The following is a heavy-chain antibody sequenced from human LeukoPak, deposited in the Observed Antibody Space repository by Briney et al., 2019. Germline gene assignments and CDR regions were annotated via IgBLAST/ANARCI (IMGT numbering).Heavy chain of an antibody. CDR2: IWYDGSNK. Sequence: PGRSLRLPCAASGFTFSSYGMHWVRQAPVKGLEWVAVIWYDGSNKYYADSVKGRFTISRDNSKNTLYLQMNSLRAEDTAVYYCARDPEDSSGLKGFDYWGQGTLVTVSS. V-gene: IGHV3-33*01. D-gene: IGHD6-19*01. CDR1: GFTFSSYG. CDR3: ARDPEDSSGLKGFDY. J-gene: IGHJ4*02.